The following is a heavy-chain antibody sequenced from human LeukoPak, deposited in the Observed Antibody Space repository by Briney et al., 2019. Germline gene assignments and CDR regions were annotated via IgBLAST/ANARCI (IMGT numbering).Heavy chain of an antibody. D-gene: IGHD6-13*01. Sequence: GESLKISCKGSGYSFTNYWIGWVRQVPGEGLEWIGLIYLGGSDTRYSPSFQGQVTISADKSINTAYLQWSSLKASDSVMYYCTAAVHGTTWFDPWGQGTLVTVSS. CDR1: GYSFTNYW. CDR3: TAAVHGTTWFDP. CDR2: IYLGGSDT. J-gene: IGHJ5*02. V-gene: IGHV5-51*01.